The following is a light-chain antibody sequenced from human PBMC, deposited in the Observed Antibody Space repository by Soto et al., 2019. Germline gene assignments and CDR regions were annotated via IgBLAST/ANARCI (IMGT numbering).Light chain of an antibody. CDR1: SSDVGGYNF. Sequence: QSALTQPPSASGSPGQSVTISCTGTSSDVGGYNFVSWYQHHPGKAPKLVTYEVSKRPSGVPDRFSGSKSGNTASLTVSGLQAEDEADYYCSSYAGNYNYVFGSGTKLTVL. J-gene: IGLJ1*01. CDR3: SSYAGNYNYV. CDR2: EVS. V-gene: IGLV2-8*01.